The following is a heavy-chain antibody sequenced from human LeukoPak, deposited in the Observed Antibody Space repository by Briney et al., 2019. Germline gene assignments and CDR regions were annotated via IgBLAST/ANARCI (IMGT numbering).Heavy chain of an antibody. CDR1: GFTFSSYA. CDR3: TTDPSTVTNHLIDY. CDR2: IKSKTDGGTT. Sequence: GGSLRLSCAASGFTFSSYAMSWVRQVPGKGLEWVGRIKSKTDGGTTDYAAPVKGRFTIPRDDSKNTLYLQMNSLKTEDTAVYYCTTDPSTVTNHLIDYWGQGTLVTVSS. V-gene: IGHV3-15*01. D-gene: IGHD4-17*01. J-gene: IGHJ4*02.